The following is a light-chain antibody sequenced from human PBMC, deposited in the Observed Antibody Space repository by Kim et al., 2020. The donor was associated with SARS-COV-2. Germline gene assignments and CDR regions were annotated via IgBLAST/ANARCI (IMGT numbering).Light chain of an antibody. J-gene: IGKJ2*01. CDR1: QSVSSN. CDR2: GAS. Sequence: PGERAPLPGRASQSVSSNLAWYQQKPGQVPRLLISGASTRATGIPARFSGSGSGTEFTLTISSLQSEDFAVYYCQQYNNWPLMYTFGQGTKLEIK. V-gene: IGKV3-15*01. CDR3: QQYNNWPLMYT.